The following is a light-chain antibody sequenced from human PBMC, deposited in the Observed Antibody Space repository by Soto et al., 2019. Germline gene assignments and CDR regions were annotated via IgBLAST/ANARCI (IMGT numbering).Light chain of an antibody. CDR1: QSISSW. CDR3: QQYNSYSGT. Sequence: DIQMTQSPSTLSASVGDRVTITCRASQSISSWLAWYQQKPGKAPKLRIYDASSLESGVPSRFSGSGSGTEFTLTISSLQLDDFATYYSQQYNSYSGTFGQGTKV. CDR2: DAS. J-gene: IGKJ1*01. V-gene: IGKV1-5*01.